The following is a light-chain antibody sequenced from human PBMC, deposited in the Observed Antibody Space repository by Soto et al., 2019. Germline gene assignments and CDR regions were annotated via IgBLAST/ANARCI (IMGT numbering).Light chain of an antibody. CDR1: QTVRDN. J-gene: IGKJ5*01. Sequence: EVVITQSPATLSVSPGERATLSCRASQTVRDNLGWYQQKPGQPPRLLIYGATTRATGIPARFSGSGSGTDFTLTISSLEPEDFAVYYCRQRSNWPPTFGQGTRLEI. CDR3: RQRSNWPPT. CDR2: GAT. V-gene: IGKV3-11*01.